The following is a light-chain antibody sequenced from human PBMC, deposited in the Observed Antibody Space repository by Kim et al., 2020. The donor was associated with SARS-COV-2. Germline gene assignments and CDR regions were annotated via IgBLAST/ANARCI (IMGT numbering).Light chain of an antibody. J-gene: IGKJ4*01. CDR3: QNYNSAPLT. Sequence: DIQMTQSPPYLSAFVGDRVTITCRASQAIIKDLAWYQHKPGQPPKLLIYGASTSHSGAPSRFSGSGSGTDFTFTISSLQPEDVASYYCQNYNSAPLTFGGGTKVDFK. V-gene: IGKV1-27*01. CDR1: QAIIKD. CDR2: GAS.